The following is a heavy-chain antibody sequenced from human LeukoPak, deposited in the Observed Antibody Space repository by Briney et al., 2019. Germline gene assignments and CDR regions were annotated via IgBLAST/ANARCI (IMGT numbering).Heavy chain of an antibody. CDR1: GFTFSSYG. CDR3: ARYSTAGWYYFDY. Sequence: GGSLRLSCAASGFTFSSYGMHWVRQAPGKGLEWVAVIWYDGSDNYCADSVKGRFTISRDNSKNTLYLQMNSLRAEDTAVYYCARYSTAGWYYFDYWGQGTLVTVSS. J-gene: IGHJ4*02. V-gene: IGHV3-33*01. D-gene: IGHD6-13*01. CDR2: IWYDGSDN.